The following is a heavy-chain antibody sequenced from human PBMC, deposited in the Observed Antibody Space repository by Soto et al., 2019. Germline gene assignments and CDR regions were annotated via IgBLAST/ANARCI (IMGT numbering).Heavy chain of an antibody. CDR1: GYIFALYS. D-gene: IGHD2-15*01. Sequence: ASVKVSCKASGYIFALYSMHWVRQAPGQSPEWLGWINVYNGKTKYSQRLQGRITIARDTSASTVYMELDSLKSEDTSLYYCVRDGYCSGGSCSMSLYFDSWGQGTQVTVS. J-gene: IGHJ4*02. V-gene: IGHV1-3*01. CDR2: INVYNGKT. CDR3: VRDGYCSGGSCSMSLYFDS.